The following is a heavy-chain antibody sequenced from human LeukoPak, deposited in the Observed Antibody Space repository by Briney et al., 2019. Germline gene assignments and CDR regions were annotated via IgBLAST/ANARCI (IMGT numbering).Heavy chain of an antibody. J-gene: IGHJ4*02. CDR2: IYHSGST. CDR1: GYSISSGYY. Sequence: SETLSLTCAVSGYSISSGYYWGWIRQPPGKGLVWIGSIYHSGSTYYNPSLESRVTISVDTSKNQFSLKLSSVTAADTAVYYCMRHGGSLTFGGVIVLYYFDYWGQGTLVTVSS. D-gene: IGHD3-16*02. V-gene: IGHV4-38-2*01. CDR3: MRHGGSLTFGGVIVLYYFDY.